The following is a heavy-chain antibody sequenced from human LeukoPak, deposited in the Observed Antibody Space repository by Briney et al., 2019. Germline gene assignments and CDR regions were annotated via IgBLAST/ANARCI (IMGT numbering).Heavy chain of an antibody. CDR2: IHASEIT. D-gene: IGHD6-19*01. Sequence: PSETLSLTCNVSGGSINVDYNTDYWSWIRQPAGKGLEWIGRIHASEITSYNPSFRGRVTVSLDKSMNQVSLHLASVTAAGTAVYYCARDLGINTGWYGFDSWGLGILVTVSS. V-gene: IGHV4-4*07. CDR1: GGSINVDYNTDY. J-gene: IGHJ4*02. CDR3: ARDLGINTGWYGFDS.